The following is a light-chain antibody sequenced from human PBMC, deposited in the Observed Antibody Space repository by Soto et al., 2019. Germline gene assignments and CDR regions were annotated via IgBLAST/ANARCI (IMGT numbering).Light chain of an antibody. Sequence: DIVMTQSPDSLAVSLGERATINCKSSQSVLYSSNNKNYLAWYQQKPGQPPKLLIYWASTRESGVPDRFSGRGSGPDFTLTISSLQDEDVAVYYCQQYYTTPRTFCQGTKVEIK. J-gene: IGKJ1*01. CDR1: QSVLYSSNNKNY. V-gene: IGKV4-1*01. CDR3: QQYYTTPRT. CDR2: WAS.